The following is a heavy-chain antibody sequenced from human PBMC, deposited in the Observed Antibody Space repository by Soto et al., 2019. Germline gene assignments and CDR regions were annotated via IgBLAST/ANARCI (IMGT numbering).Heavy chain of an antibody. CDR2: ISGSGDST. D-gene: IGHD2-8*01. CDR3: AKDIGRYYCTNGVCYPWDY. V-gene: IGHV3-23*01. CDR1: GFTFSSYA. Sequence: EVQLLESGGGLVQPGGSLRLSCAASGFTFSSYAMSWVRQAPGKGLEWVSAISGSGDSTYYADSVKGRFTISRDNSKNTLYLQMNSLRAEDTAVYYCAKDIGRYYCTNGVCYPWDYWGQGTLVTVSS. J-gene: IGHJ4*02.